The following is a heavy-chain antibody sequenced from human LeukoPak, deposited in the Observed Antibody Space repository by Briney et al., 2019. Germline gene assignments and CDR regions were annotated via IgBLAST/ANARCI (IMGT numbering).Heavy chain of an antibody. J-gene: IGHJ4*02. CDR1: GDSFSSNNAA. CDR3: AREWLETYYFDY. D-gene: IGHD6-19*01. CDR2: TYYRSKWYH. V-gene: IGHV6-1*01. Sequence: SQTLSLTCAISGDSFSSNNAAWSWIRQSPSRGLEWLGRTYYRSKWYHDYAVSVKSRITINPDTSKNQFSLQLNSVTPEDTAVYYCAREWLETYYFDYWGQGTLVTVSS.